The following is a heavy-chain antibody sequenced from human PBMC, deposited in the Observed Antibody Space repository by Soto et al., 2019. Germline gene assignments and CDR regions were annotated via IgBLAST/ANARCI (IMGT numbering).Heavy chain of an antibody. V-gene: IGHV4-34*01. Sequence: SETLSLTCAVYGGSFSGYYWSWIHQPPGKGLEWIGEINHSGSTNYNPSLKSRVTISVDTSKNQFSLKLSSVTAADTAVYYCAKVNSRYSSSSDAFDIWGQGTMVTVSS. J-gene: IGHJ3*02. CDR1: GGSFSGYY. CDR2: INHSGST. CDR3: AKVNSRYSSSSDAFDI. D-gene: IGHD6-6*01.